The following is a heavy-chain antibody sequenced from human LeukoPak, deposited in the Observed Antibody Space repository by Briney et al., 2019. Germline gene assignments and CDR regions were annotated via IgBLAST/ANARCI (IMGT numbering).Heavy chain of an antibody. J-gene: IGHJ4*02. D-gene: IGHD5-18*01. CDR3: AKRSHTAMAKGTIDY. CDR2: ISGSGGST. CDR1: GLTFSSSA. Sequence: GGSLRLSCVASGLTFSSSAMTWVRQGPGKGLEWVSAISGSGGSTYYADSVEGRFTISRDNSKNTLYLQMNSLRAEDTAVYYCAKRSHTAMAKGTIDYWGQGTLVTVSS. V-gene: IGHV3-23*01.